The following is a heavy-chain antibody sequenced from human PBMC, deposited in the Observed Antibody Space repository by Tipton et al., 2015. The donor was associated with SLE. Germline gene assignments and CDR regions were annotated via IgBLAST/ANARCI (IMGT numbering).Heavy chain of an antibody. D-gene: IGHD3-10*01. J-gene: IGHJ2*01. CDR2: VSYSGST. Sequence: GEALGAYYWSWIRQPPGKGLEWIGYVSYSGSTNYNPSLKSRVTISVDTSKNQFSLKLSSVTAADTAVYYCARDRRGWYFDLWGRGTLVTVSS. CDR1: GEALGAYY. V-gene: IGHV4-59*12. CDR3: ARDRRGWYFDL.